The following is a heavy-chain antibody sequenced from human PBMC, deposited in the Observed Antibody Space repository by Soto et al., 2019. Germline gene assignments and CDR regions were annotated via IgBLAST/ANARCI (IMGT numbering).Heavy chain of an antibody. V-gene: IGHV4-59*01. Sequence: QVQLQESGPGLVKPSETLSLTCTVSGGSITSYYWNWIRQPPGKGLEWIGYIYNSGSNNYNPSLKRRVAISVDPSNNQFSLKLTSVTAADTAVYYCARDYYVSGTYCPFDYWGQGTLVTVSS. CDR1: GGSITSYY. D-gene: IGHD3-10*01. CDR2: IYNSGSN. J-gene: IGHJ4*02. CDR3: ARDYYVSGTYCPFDY.